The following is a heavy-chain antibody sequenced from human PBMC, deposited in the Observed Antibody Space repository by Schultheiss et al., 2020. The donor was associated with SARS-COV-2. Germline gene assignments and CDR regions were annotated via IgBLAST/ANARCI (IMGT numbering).Heavy chain of an antibody. CDR1: GGSISSGGYY. V-gene: IGHV4-31*03. J-gene: IGHJ6*02. Sequence: SETLSLTCTVSGGSISSGGYYWSWIRQHPGKGLEWIGYIYYSGSTYYNPSLKSRVTISVDTSKNQFSLKLSSVTAADTAVYYCARDNAFYGVDVWGQGTTVTVSS. CDR2: IYYSGST. CDR3: ARDNAFYGVDV.